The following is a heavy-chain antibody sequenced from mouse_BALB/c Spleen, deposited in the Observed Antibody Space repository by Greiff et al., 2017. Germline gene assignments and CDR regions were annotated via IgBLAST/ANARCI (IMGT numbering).Heavy chain of an antibody. D-gene: IGHD2-2*01. CDR1: GDSITSGY. J-gene: IGHJ3*01. Sequence: EVQRVESGPSLVKPSQTLSLTCSVTGDSITSGYWNWIRKFPGNKLEYMGYISYSGSTYYNPSLKSRISITRDTSKNQYYLPLNSVTTEDTATYYVGRGGGGYDDWCAYWGQGTLVTVSA. CDR3: GRGGGGYDDWCAY. CDR2: ISYSGST. V-gene: IGHV3-8*02.